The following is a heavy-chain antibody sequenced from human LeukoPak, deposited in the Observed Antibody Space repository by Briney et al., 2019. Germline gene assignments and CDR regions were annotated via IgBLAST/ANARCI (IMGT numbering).Heavy chain of an antibody. CDR1: GGSISGGGYS. D-gene: IGHD3-22*01. Sequence: SETLSLTCTVSGGSISGGGYSWSWIRQHPGKGLEWIGYIYYSGSTYYNPSLKSRVTISVDTSKNQFSLKLSSVTAADTAVYYCASQAYDSSGYYPDAFDIWGQGTMVTVSS. CDR3: ASQAYDSSGYYPDAFDI. V-gene: IGHV4-31*03. J-gene: IGHJ3*02. CDR2: IYYSGST.